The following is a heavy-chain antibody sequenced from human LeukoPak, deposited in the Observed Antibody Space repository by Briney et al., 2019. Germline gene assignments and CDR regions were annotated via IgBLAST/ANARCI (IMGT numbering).Heavy chain of an antibody. J-gene: IGHJ3*02. V-gene: IGHV3-48*03. CDR1: GFTFSSYE. D-gene: IGHD2-21*01. Sequence: GGSLRLSCAASGFTFSSYEMNWVRQAPGKGLEWVSYISSGGGATYYAGSVKGRFTISRDNAKNSLYLQMNSLRAEDMAVYYCAREAIFDAFDIWGQGTVVTVSS. CDR2: ISSGGGAT. CDR3: AREAIFDAFDI.